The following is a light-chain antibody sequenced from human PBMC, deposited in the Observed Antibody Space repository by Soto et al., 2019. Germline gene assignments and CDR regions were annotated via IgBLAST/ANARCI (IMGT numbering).Light chain of an antibody. CDR2: TAS. V-gene: IGKV1-39*01. Sequence: DIQMTQSPSSLSASVGNRVTITCRASQTIYSSLNWYQQKPGKAPNLLIYTASTLQSGVPSRFSGSGSGTEFSLTISGLQREDFATYYCQQSYGAPLTFGQGTAVEVK. J-gene: IGKJ1*01. CDR3: QQSYGAPLT. CDR1: QTIYSS.